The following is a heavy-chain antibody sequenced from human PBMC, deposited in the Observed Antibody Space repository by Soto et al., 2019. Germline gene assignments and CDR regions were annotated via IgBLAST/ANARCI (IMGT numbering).Heavy chain of an antibody. Sequence: SETLSLTCTVSGGSISSGGYYWSWIRQHPGKGLEWIGYIYYSGSTYYNPSLKSRVTISVDTSKNQFSLQLKSVTAADTALYYCARFSGSYYYAMDVWGQGSTVTVSS. CDR3: ARFSGSYYYAMDV. D-gene: IGHD6-19*01. V-gene: IGHV4-31*03. CDR1: GGSISSGGYY. J-gene: IGHJ6*02. CDR2: IYYSGST.